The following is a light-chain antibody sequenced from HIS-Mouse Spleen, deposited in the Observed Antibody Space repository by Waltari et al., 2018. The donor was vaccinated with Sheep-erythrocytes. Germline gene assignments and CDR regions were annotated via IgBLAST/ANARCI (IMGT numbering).Light chain of an antibody. V-gene: IGLV3-10*01. Sequence: SYELTQPPSVSVSPGPTARVTCSGDASPKTYAYWYRQKSGQAPVLVIYEDSKRPSGIPERFSGSTSGTMATLTISGAQVEDEADYYCYSTDSSGNHWVFGGGTKLTVL. J-gene: IGLJ3*02. CDR1: ASPKTY. CDR3: YSTDSSGNHWV. CDR2: EDS.